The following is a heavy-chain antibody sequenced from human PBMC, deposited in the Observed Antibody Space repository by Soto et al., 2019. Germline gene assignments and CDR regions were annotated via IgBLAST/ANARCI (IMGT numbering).Heavy chain of an antibody. J-gene: IGHJ6*02. CDR3: ARDDEDYYYGMDV. Sequence: PXETLSLTCTVSGGSISSYYWSGIRQPPGKGLEWIGYIYYSGSTNYNPSLKSRVTISVDTSKNQFSLKLSSVTAADTAVYYCARDDEDYYYGMDVWGQGTTVTVSS. V-gene: IGHV4-59*01. CDR1: GGSISSYY. CDR2: IYYSGST.